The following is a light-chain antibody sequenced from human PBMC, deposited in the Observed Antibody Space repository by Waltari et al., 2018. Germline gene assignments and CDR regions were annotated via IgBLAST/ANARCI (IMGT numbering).Light chain of an antibody. CDR1: RSDVGCYNY. J-gene: IGLJ1*01. V-gene: IGLV2-23*02. CDR3: CSFASSGTYV. CDR2: DVE. Sequence: QSALTQPASVSGSPGQSITIPCTGTRSDVGCYNYVSWYQQHPDKAPKLMISDVEERPSGVSIRFSGSKSGNTASLTISGLQAEDEAHYYCCSFASSGTYVFGTGTEVTVL.